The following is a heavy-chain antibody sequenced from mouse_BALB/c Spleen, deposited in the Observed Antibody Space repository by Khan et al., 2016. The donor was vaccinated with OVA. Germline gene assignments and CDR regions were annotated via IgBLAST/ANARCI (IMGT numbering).Heavy chain of an antibody. J-gene: IGHJ3*01. CDR3: ARDGDSPGFAY. D-gene: IGHD2-13*01. CDR2: IDPENGDT. CDR1: GFNIKDYY. Sequence: EVQLQQSGAELVRPGALVKLSCKASGFNIKDYYMHWVKQRPEQGLVWIGRIDPENGDTIYDPKFQGKASITSDTSSNTAYLQLSSLTSEDTAVSYGARDGDSPGFAYWGQGTLVTVSA. V-gene: IGHV14-1*02.